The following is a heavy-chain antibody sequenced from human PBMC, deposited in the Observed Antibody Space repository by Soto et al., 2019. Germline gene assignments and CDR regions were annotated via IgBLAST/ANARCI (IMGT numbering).Heavy chain of an antibody. CDR3: AKETRYCSGGSCYPGWFDP. CDR1: GFTFDDYA. D-gene: IGHD2-15*01. CDR2: ISWNSGSI. J-gene: IGHJ5*02. V-gene: IGHV3-9*01. Sequence: EVQLVESGGGLVQPGRSLRLSCAASGFTFDDYAMHWVRQAPGKGLEWVSGISWNSGSIGYADSVKGRFTISRDNAKNSLYLQMNSLRAEDTPLYYCAKETRYCSGGSCYPGWFDPWGQGTLVTVSS.